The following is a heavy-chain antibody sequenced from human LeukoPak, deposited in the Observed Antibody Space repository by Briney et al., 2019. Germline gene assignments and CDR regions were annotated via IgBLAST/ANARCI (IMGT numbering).Heavy chain of an antibody. CDR2: IYTSGST. Sequence: SETLSLTCTVSGRSISSYYWSWIRQPAGKGLEWIGRIYTSGSTNYNPSLKSRVTMSVDTSKHQFSLKLSSVTAADTAVYYCATDPMVRGPNYYYYYGMDVWGQGNTVTVSS. CDR3: ATDPMVRGPNYYYYYGMDV. D-gene: IGHD3-10*01. J-gene: IGHJ6*02. V-gene: IGHV4-4*07. CDR1: GRSISSYY.